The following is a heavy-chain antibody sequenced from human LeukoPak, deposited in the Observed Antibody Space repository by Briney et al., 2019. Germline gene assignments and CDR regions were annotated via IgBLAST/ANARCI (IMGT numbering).Heavy chain of an antibody. J-gene: IGHJ4*02. Sequence: PGGSLRLSCAGSGFTFRYYSMTWVRQAPGKGLGWVSSISTKSDYIHYADSVKGRFTISRDNANNSVCLQMNSLTAEDTAVYYCARVGGEYVVSDYWGQGTLVAVSS. CDR3: ARVGGEYVVSDY. CDR2: ISTKSDYI. V-gene: IGHV3-21*01. CDR1: GFTFRYYS. D-gene: IGHD3-16*01.